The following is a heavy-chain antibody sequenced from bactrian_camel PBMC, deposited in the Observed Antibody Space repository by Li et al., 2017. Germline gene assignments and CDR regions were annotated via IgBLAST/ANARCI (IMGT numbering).Heavy chain of an antibody. J-gene: IGHJ4*01. D-gene: IGHD2*01. CDR1: GLTFSNNW. Sequence: VQLVESGGGLVQPGGSLRLSCAASGLTFSNNWMHWVRQAPGKGLEWVSTIYTGDGRTKSADSVKGRFTMSRDNAENMLYLQMNNLTSEDTAIYYCARDRPVYSGGDYFMLWTFAYWGQGTQVTVS. V-gene: IGHV3S1*01. CDR2: IYTGDGRT. CDR3: ARDRPVYSGGDYFMLWTFAY.